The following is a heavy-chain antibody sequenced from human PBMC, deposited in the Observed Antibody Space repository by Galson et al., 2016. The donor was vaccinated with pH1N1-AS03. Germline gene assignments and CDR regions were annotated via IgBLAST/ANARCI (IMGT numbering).Heavy chain of an antibody. Sequence: CKAPGYIFTGFYVHWVRQAPGQGLEWMGWINPNSGVTNYAQKFQAWVTMTGDTSISTAYMELYGLKSDDTAVYYCARDPRGPCSSATCPTTYYFGMDVWGKGTTVIVSS. CDR3: ARDPRGPCSSATCPTTYYFGMDV. CDR1: GYIFTGFY. D-gene: IGHD1-26*01. J-gene: IGHJ6*04. V-gene: IGHV1-2*04. CDR2: INPNSGVT.